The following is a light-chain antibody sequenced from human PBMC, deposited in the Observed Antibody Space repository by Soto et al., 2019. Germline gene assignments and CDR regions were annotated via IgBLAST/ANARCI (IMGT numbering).Light chain of an antibody. CDR3: MQYTHWPHT. Sequence: DVVLTQSPVSLPVTLGQPASITCRSSHGLVYSNGNTFLSWFFQSPGQSPRRLIYKVSNRDSGVPDRFSGSGSGTDFTLQITRVVAEDVGVYYCMQYTHWPHTFGQGTKLEIK. CDR1: HGLVYSNGNTF. J-gene: IGKJ2*01. CDR2: KVS. V-gene: IGKV2-30*01.